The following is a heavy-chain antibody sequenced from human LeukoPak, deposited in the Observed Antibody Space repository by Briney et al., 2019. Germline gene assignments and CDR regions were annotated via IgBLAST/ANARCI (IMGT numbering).Heavy chain of an antibody. J-gene: IGHJ4*02. CDR1: GYTFTGYY. V-gene: IGHV1-2*02. CDR3: GRGMTRWLQFRPLDY. D-gene: IGHD5-24*01. Sequence: GASVKVSCKASGYTFTGYYMHWVRQAPGQGLEWMGWINPNSGGTNYAQKFQGRVTMTRDTSISTAYMELSRLRSDDTAVYYCGRGMTRWLQFRPLDYWGQGTLVTVSS. CDR2: INPNSGGT.